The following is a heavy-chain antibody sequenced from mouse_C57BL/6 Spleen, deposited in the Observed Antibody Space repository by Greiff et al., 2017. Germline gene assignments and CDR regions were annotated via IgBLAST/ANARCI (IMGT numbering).Heavy chain of an antibody. CDR3: ARLDYDVYYFDY. J-gene: IGHJ2*01. D-gene: IGHD2-4*01. CDR2: ISSGGSYT. V-gene: IGHV5-6*01. Sequence: EVKLMESGGDLVKPGGSLKLSCAASGFTFSSYGMSWVRQTPDKRLEWVATISSGGSYTYYPDSVKGRFTISRDNAKNTLYLQMSSLKSEDTAMYYCARLDYDVYYFDYWGQGTTLPVSS. CDR1: GFTFSSYG.